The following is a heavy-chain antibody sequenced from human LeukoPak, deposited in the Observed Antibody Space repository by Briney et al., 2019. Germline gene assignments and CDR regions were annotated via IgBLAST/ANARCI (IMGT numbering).Heavy chain of an antibody. V-gene: IGHV4-34*01. CDR2: INHSGTI. Sequence: SETLSLTCAVYGASFSVNNWIWIRQPPGKRLEWIGEINHSGTITYKPSLKSRLTISADTSKNQFSLKLSSVTAADTAVYYCARYCGSENYCFSYWGQGTLVTVSS. CDR3: ARYCGSENYCFSY. CDR1: GASFSVNN. D-gene: IGHD3-10*01. J-gene: IGHJ4*01.